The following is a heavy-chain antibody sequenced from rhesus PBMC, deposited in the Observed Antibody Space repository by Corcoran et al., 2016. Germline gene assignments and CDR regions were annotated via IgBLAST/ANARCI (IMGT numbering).Heavy chain of an antibody. CDR1: GGSFSSYW. V-gene: IGHV4-80*01. J-gene: IGHJ5-1*01. Sequence: QVQLQESGPGLVKPSETLSLTCAVSGGSFSSYWWSWIRQPPGKGLEWIGEINGNSGSTNYNPSLKSRVTISKDASKNQFSLKLSSVTAADTAVYYCARDRGYSGSWKRAFDVWGPGVLVTVSS. CDR3: ARDRGYSGSWKRAFDV. CDR2: INGNSGST. D-gene: IGHD6-25*01.